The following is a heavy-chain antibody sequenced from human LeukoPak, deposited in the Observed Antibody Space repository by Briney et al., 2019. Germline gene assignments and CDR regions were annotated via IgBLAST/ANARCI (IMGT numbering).Heavy chain of an antibody. V-gene: IGHV4-39*01. CDR1: GGSISSSSYY. Sequence: SETLSLTCTVSGGSISSSSYYWGWIRQPPGKGLEWIGSIYYSGGTYYNPSLKSRVTISVDTSKNQFSLKLSSVTAADTAVYYCARRYGSSGWYSTAYFDYWGQGTLVTVSS. D-gene: IGHD6-19*01. CDR3: ARRYGSSGWYSTAYFDY. CDR2: IYYSGGT. J-gene: IGHJ4*02.